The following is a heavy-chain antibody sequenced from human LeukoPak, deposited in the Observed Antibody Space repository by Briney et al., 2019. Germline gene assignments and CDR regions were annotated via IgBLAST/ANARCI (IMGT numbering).Heavy chain of an antibody. D-gene: IGHD6-19*01. CDR3: ARDGRLVNWFDP. Sequence: SVKVSCKASGGTFSSYAISWVRQAPGQGLEWMGGIIPIFGTANYAQKFQGRVTITADESTSTAHMELSSLRSEDTAVYYCARDGRLVNWFDPWGQGTLVTVSS. J-gene: IGHJ5*02. CDR1: GGTFSSYA. CDR2: IIPIFGTA. V-gene: IGHV1-69*01.